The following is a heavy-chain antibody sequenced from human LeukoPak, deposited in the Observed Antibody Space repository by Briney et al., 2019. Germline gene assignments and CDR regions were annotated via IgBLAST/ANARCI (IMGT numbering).Heavy chain of an antibody. D-gene: IGHD3-10*01. CDR2: INHSGST. CDR1: GGSFSGYY. V-gene: IGHV4-34*01. J-gene: IGHJ4*02. Sequence: PPETLSLTCAVYGGSFSGYYWSWIRQPPGKGLEWIGEINHSGSTNYNPSLKSRVTISVDTSKNQFSLKLSSVTAADTAVYYCARGPGLLWFGELFHYFDYWGQGTLVTVSS. CDR3: ARGPGLLWFGELFHYFDY.